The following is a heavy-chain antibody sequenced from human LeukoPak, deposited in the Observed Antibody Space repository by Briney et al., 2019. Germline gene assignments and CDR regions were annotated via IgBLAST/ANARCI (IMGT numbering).Heavy chain of an antibody. Sequence: LGGSLRLSCAASGFTFSSDSMNWVRQAPGKGLEWVSYISSSSSTIYYADSVKGRFTISRDNAKNSLYLQMNSLRAEDTAVYYCARGLEIVVPAALGHWRQGTLVTVSS. V-gene: IGHV3-48*01. CDR3: ARGLEIVVPAALGH. J-gene: IGHJ4*02. CDR2: ISSSSSTI. CDR1: GFTFSSDS. D-gene: IGHD2-2*01.